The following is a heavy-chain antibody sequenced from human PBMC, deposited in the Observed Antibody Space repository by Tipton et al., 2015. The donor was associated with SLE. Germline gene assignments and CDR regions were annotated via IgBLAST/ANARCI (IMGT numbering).Heavy chain of an antibody. Sequence: SLRLSCAASGFTFSGSAMHWVRQASGKGLEWVGRIRSKANSYATAYAASVKGRFTISRDDSKNTAYLQMNSLKTEDTAVYYCTTAVVTAIGNAFDIWGQGTMVTVSS. CDR2: IRSKANSYAT. V-gene: IGHV3-73*01. D-gene: IGHD2-21*02. CDR1: GFTFSGSA. J-gene: IGHJ3*02. CDR3: TTAVVTAIGNAFDI.